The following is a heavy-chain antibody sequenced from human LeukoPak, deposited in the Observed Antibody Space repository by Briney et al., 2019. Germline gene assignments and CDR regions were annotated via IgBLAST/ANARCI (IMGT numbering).Heavy chain of an antibody. D-gene: IGHD3-22*01. J-gene: IGHJ4*02. Sequence: PGRSLRLSCAASGFTFDDYAMHWVRQAPGKGLEWVSGITWSSGTIDYADSVKGRFTLSRDSAKNSLYLQMNSLRAEDTALYYCAKAPEGRVVVTSGYFDYWGQGTLVTVSS. CDR2: ITWSSGTI. V-gene: IGHV3-9*01. CDR1: GFTFDDYA. CDR3: AKAPEGRVVVTSGYFDY.